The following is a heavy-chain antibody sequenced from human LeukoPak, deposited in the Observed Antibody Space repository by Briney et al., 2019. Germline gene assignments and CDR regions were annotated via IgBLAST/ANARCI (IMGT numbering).Heavy chain of an antibody. CDR3: ARGPSSSTRLMTFDY. CDR2: IYYSGST. J-gene: IGHJ4*02. D-gene: IGHD2-2*01. Sequence: SETLSLTCIVSGGSISTYYWSWIRQPPGKGLEWIGYIYYSGSTNYNPSLKSRVTISVDTSKNQFSLKLSSVTAADTAVYYCARGPSSSTRLMTFDYWGQGTLVTVSS. V-gene: IGHV4-59*01. CDR1: GGSISTYY.